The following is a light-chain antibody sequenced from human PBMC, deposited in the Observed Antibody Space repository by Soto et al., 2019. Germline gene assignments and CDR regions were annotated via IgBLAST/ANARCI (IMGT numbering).Light chain of an antibody. V-gene: IGLV2-14*03. CDR2: DVS. CDR3: SSYTSSSLYV. CDR1: SSDVGGYNY. Sequence: QPVLTQPASVSGTPGQSITISCTGTSSDVGGYNYVSWYQQHPGKAPKLMIYDVSNRPSGVSNRFSGSKSGNTASLTISGLQAEDEAAYYCSSYTSSSLYVFGTGTKVTVL. J-gene: IGLJ1*01.